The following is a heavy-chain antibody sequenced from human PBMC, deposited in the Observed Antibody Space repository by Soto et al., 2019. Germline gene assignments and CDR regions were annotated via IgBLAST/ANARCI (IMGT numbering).Heavy chain of an antibody. V-gene: IGHV4-31*03. D-gene: IGHD3-22*01. Sequence: SETLSLTCTVSGGSISSGGYYWSWIRQHPGKGLEWIGYIYYSGSTYYNPALKSRVTISVDTSKNQFSLKLSSVTAADTAVYYCARLDSYYYDSSGYCSYWGQGTLVTVSS. CDR2: IYYSGST. CDR3: ARLDSYYYDSSGYCSY. CDR1: GGSISSGGYY. J-gene: IGHJ4*02.